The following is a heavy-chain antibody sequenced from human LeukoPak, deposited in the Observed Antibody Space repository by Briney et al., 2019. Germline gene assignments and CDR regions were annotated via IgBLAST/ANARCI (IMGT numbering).Heavy chain of an antibody. D-gene: IGHD1-26*01. Sequence: GGSLRLSCAASGFTFSSYWMSWVRQAPGKGLEWVANIKQDGSEKYYVDFVKGRFTISRDNAKNSLYLQMNSLRAEDTAVYYCARVVGGSGSYQYAFDYWGQGTLVTVSS. J-gene: IGHJ4*02. CDR1: GFTFSSYW. CDR2: IKQDGSEK. V-gene: IGHV3-7*03. CDR3: ARVVGGSGSYQYAFDY.